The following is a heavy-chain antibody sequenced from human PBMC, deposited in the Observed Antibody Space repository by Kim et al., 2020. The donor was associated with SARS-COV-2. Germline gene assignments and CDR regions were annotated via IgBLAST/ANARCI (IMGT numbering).Heavy chain of an antibody. CDR1: GGTFSSYA. CDR3: ASSRVVVTAKTNWFDP. V-gene: IGHV1-69*04. D-gene: IGHD2-21*02. CDR2: IIPILGIA. J-gene: IGHJ5*02. Sequence: SVKVSCKASGGTFSSYAISWVRQAPGQGLEWMGRIIPILGIANYAQKFQGRVTITADKSTSTAYMELSSLRSEDTAVYYCASSRVVVTAKTNWFDPWGQGTLVTVSS.